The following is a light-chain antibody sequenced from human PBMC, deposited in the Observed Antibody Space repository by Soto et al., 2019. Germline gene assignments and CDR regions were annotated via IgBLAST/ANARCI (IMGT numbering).Light chain of an antibody. J-gene: IGKJ1*01. V-gene: IGKV2-30*02. CDR2: RVS. CDR1: QSLVHSDENTY. Sequence: DVVLTQSPVSLPVTLGQPASISCRSSQSLVHSDENTYLNWFQQRPGQSPRRLVYRVSNRDSGVPDKFSGSGSGTNFTLKISSVEAEDIGVYYCMQGTQWPRTFGQGTKVEIK. CDR3: MQGTQWPRT.